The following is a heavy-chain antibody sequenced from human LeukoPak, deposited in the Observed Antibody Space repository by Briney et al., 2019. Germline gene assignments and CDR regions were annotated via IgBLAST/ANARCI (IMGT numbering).Heavy chain of an antibody. J-gene: IGHJ4*02. Sequence: SETLSLTCTVSGGSISSSSYYWGWIRQPPGKGLDWIGSIYYSGSTYYNPSLKSRVTISVDTSKNQFSLKLSSVTAADTAVYYCARVAVGFPRGYYFDYWGQGTLVTVSS. D-gene: IGHD6-19*01. V-gene: IGHV4-39*07. CDR2: IYYSGST. CDR3: ARVAVGFPRGYYFDY. CDR1: GGSISSSSYY.